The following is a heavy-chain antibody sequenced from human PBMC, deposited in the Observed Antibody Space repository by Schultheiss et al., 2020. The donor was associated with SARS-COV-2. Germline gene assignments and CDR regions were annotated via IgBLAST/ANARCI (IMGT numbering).Heavy chain of an antibody. CDR1: GGSISSYY. J-gene: IGHJ3*01. Sequence: SETLSLTCTVSGGSISSYYWSWIRQPAGKGLEWIGRIYTSGSTNYNPSLKSRVTISVDTSKNQFSLKLSSVTAADTAVYYCARARGYDFWSGYYIRYPDAFDVWGQGTMVTVSS. D-gene: IGHD3-3*01. V-gene: IGHV4-4*07. CDR2: IYTSGST. CDR3: ARARGYDFWSGYYIRYPDAFDV.